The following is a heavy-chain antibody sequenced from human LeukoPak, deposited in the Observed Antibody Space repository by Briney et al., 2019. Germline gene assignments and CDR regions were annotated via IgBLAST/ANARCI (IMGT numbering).Heavy chain of an antibody. CDR3: ARDLYAGTYRSGAFDI. D-gene: IGHD4-23*01. J-gene: IGHJ3*02. CDR2: IYYSGTT. V-gene: IGHV4-39*07. CDR1: GASISDSDFF. Sequence: PSETLSLTCTVSGASISDSDFFWAWVRQPPGKGLEWIGNIYYSGTTYYNPSLKSRVTISVDTSKNQFSLKLSAVTAADTAVYYCARDLYAGTYRSGAFDIWGQGTMVTVSS.